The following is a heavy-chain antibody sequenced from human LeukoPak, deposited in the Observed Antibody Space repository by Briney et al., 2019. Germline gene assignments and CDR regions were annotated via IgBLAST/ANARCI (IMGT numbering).Heavy chain of an antibody. CDR1: GGSISSSSYY. V-gene: IGHV4-39*07. CDR2: IYYSGST. J-gene: IGHJ4*02. D-gene: IGHD3-22*01. Sequence: PSETLSLTCTVSGGSISSSSYYWGWIRQPPGKGLEWIGSIYYSGSTYYNPSLKSRVTISVDTSKNQFSLKLSSVTAADTAVYYCAGVSNLYYYDSSGYYRYYFDYWGQGTLVTVSS. CDR3: AGVSNLYYYDSSGYYRYYFDY.